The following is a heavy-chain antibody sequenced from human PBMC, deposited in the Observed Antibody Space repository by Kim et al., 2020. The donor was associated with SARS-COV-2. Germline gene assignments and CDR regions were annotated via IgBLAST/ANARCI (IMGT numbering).Heavy chain of an antibody. CDR2: ISSSSSYT. CDR1: GFTFSDYY. J-gene: IGHJ3*02. Sequence: GGSMRLSCAASGFTFSDYYMSWIRQAPGKGLEWVSYISSSSSYTNYADSVKGRFTISRDNAKNSLYLQMNSLRAEDTAVYYCARDLSIYVWGSYTAGAFDIWGQGTMVTVSS. V-gene: IGHV3-11*06. D-gene: IGHD3-16*01. CDR3: ARDLSIYVWGSYTAGAFDI.